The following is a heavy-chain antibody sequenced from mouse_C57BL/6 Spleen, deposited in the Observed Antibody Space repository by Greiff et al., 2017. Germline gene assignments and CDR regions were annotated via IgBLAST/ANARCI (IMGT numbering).Heavy chain of an antibody. J-gene: IGHJ2*01. CDR2: IDPETGGT. Sequence: QVQLQQSGAELVRPGASVTLSCKASGYTFTDYEMHWVKQTPVHGLEWIGAIDPETGGTAYNQKFKGKAILTADKSSSTAYMELRSLTSEDSAVYYCTRFPTGKKDFDYWGQGTTLTVSS. D-gene: IGHD4-1*01. CDR3: TRFPTGKKDFDY. V-gene: IGHV1-15*01. CDR1: GYTFTDYE.